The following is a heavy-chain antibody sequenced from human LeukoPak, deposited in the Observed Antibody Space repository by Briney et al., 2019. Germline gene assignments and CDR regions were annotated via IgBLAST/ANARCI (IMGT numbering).Heavy chain of an antibody. CDR3: ARGPGIPAAVDH. CDR2: ISYDGSTE. V-gene: IGHV3-30*04. J-gene: IGHJ4*02. CDR1: GFIFNSYA. D-gene: IGHD6-13*01. Sequence: GGSRRLSCAASGFIFNSYAMHWVRQAPGKGLEWVAVISYDGSTEYYADSVKGRFTISRDNSRNTLYLQMNSLRPEDTAVFYCARGPGIPAAVDHWGQGTLVTVSS.